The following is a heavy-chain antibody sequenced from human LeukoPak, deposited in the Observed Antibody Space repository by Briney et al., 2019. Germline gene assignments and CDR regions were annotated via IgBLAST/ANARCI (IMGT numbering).Heavy chain of an antibody. CDR2: MNPNSGNT. Sequence: ASVKVSCKASGYTFTSYDINWVRQATGQGREWMGWMNPNSGNTGYAQKFQGRVTMTRNTSISTAYMELSSLRSEDTAVYYCARGGVGIAAAGRWFDPWGQGTLVTVSS. J-gene: IGHJ5*02. CDR1: GYTFTSYD. V-gene: IGHV1-8*01. D-gene: IGHD6-13*01. CDR3: ARGGVGIAAAGRWFDP.